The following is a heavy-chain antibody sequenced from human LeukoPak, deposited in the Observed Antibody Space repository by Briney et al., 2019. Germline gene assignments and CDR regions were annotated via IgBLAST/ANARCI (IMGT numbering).Heavy chain of an antibody. CDR3: AKGGYKYDSSGHNYFDY. J-gene: IGHJ4*02. CDR1: GFTFSSYS. CDR2: ISSSSYI. V-gene: IGHV3-21*01. D-gene: IGHD3-22*01. Sequence: GGSLRLSCAASGFTFSSYSMNWVRQAPGKGLEWVSSISSSSYIYYADSVKGRFTISRDNSKNTLFLQMNSLRAEDTAVYYCAKGGYKYDSSGHNYFDYWGQGTLVTVSS.